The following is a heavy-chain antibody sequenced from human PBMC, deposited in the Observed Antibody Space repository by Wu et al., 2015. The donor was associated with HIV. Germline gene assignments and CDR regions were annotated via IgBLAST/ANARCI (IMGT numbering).Heavy chain of an antibody. CDR3: ARGGLGFGDRPFDY. CDR2: INPSAGST. D-gene: IGHD3-10*01. Sequence: QVQLVQSGAEVKKPGASVKVSCKASGYTFNSYFIHWVRQAPGQGLEWMGIINPSAGSTSYAQKFQGRVTITADESTSTAYMELSSLRSEDTAVYYCARGGLGFGDRPFDYWGQGTLVTVSA. CDR1: GYTFNSYF. J-gene: IGHJ4*02. V-gene: IGHV1-46*02.